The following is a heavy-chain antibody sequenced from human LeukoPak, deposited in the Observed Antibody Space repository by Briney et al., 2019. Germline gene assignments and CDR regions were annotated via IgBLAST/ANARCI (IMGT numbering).Heavy chain of an antibody. V-gene: IGHV3-23*01. J-gene: IGHJ5*02. CDR3: ARGGGYCSSTSCYIA. D-gene: IGHD2-2*01. CDR1: GFTFSSYG. Sequence: GGSLRLSCAASGFTFSSYGMSWVRQAPGKGLEWVSTIIAGGDSTYYADSVKGRFTISRDNSKNTVYLQMNSLRAEDTAVYYCARGGGYCSSTSCYIAWGQGTLVTVSS. CDR2: IIAGGDST.